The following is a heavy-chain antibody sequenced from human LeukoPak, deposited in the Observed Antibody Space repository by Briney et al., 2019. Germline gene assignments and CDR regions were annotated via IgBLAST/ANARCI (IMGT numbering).Heavy chain of an antibody. J-gene: IGHJ4*02. CDR3: ARDRATGYTHYFDY. CDR2: ISTYNGNT. CDR1: GYTFSSYG. V-gene: IGHV1-18*01. Sequence: GASVKVSCKTSGYTFSSYGISGVRPAPGRGLEWMGWISTYNGNTNSAQKLQGRVTMTTDTSTSTAYMELRSLRSDDTAVYYCARDRATGYTHYFDYWGQGTLVTVSS. D-gene: IGHD1-26*01.